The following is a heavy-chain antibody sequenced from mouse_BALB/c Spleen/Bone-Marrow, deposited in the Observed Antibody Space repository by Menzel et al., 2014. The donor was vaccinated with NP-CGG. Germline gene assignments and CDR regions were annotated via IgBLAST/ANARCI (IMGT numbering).Heavy chain of an antibody. CDR2: IYPSDSYT. D-gene: IGHD1-1*01. CDR3: TREGYYGSSYVDY. CDR1: GNTFTSYW. Sequence: VQLQQSGAELVRPGASVKLSCKASGNTFTSYWINWVKQRPGQGLEWIGNIYPSDSYTNYNQKFKDKATLTVDKSSSTAYMQLSSPTSEDSAVYYCTREGYYGSSYVDYWGQGTTLTVSS. V-gene: IGHV1-69*02. J-gene: IGHJ2*01.